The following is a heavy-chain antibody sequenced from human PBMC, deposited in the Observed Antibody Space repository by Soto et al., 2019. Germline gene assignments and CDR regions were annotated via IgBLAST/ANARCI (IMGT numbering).Heavy chain of an antibody. CDR1: GGSFGGYY. V-gene: IGHV4-34*01. Sequence: SETLSLTCAVYGGSFGGYYGSWIRQPPGKGLEWIGEINHSGSTNYNPSLKSRVTISVDTSKNQFSLKLSSVTAADTAVYYCASTWIQLWLVDYYGMDVWGQGTTVTVSS. CDR2: INHSGST. CDR3: ASTWIQLWLVDYYGMDV. J-gene: IGHJ6*02. D-gene: IGHD5-18*01.